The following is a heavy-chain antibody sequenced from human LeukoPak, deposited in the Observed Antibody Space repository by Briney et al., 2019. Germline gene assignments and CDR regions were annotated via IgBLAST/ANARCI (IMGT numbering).Heavy chain of an antibody. D-gene: IGHD3-16*02. CDR2: INHSGST. CDR3: ARGPYVWGSYRPFDY. CDR1: GGSFSGYY. J-gene: IGHJ4*02. V-gene: IGHV4-34*01. Sequence: SETLSLTCAVYGGSFSGYYWSWIRQPPGKGLEWIGEINHSGSTNYNPSLKSRVTISVDTSKNQFSLKLSSETAADTAVYYCARGPYVWGSYRPFDYWGQGTLVTVSS.